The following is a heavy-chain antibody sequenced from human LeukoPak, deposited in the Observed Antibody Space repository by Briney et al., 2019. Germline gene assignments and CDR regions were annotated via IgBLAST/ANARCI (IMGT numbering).Heavy chain of an antibody. V-gene: IGHV3-23*01. CDR2: ISGSGGST. Sequence: PGGSLRLSCAASGFTFRSYAMSWVRQAPGKGLEWVSAISGSGGSTYYADSVRGRFTISRDNSKNTLYLHMNSLRAEDTALYYCARNYYEPTYDYYFDCWGQGTLDTVSS. J-gene: IGHJ4*02. CDR1: GFTFRSYA. CDR3: ARNYYEPTYDYYFDC. D-gene: IGHD1-26*01.